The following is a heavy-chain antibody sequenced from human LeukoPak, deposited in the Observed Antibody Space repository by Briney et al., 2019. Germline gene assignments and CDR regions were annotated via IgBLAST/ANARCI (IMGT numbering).Heavy chain of an antibody. D-gene: IGHD2-15*01. J-gene: IGHJ4*02. CDR1: GGSISSYY. V-gene: IGHV4-59*01. CDR2: IYYSGST. Sequence: SETLSLTCTVSGGSISSYYWSWIRQPPGKGLEWIGYIYYSGSTNYNPSLKSRVTISVDTSKNQFSLKLSSVTAADTAVYYCAREGYCGGGSCPDYWGQGTLVTVSS. CDR3: AREGYCGGGSCPDY.